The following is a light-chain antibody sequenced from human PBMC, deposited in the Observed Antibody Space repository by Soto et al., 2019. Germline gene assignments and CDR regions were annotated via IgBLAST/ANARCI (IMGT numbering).Light chain of an antibody. CDR3: QEYNTYQGT. CDR1: QSITSC. Sequence: DIQLTQSPSSLSASVGDRVTITCRASQSITSCLAWYQQKPGKAPKLLIYKASSLESGVPSRFSGSGSGTEFTLTISSLQPDDFATYYCQEYNTYQGTFGQGTKVDIK. CDR2: KAS. V-gene: IGKV1-5*03. J-gene: IGKJ1*01.